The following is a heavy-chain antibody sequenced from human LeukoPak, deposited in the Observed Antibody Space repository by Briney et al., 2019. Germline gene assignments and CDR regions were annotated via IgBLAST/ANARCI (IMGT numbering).Heavy chain of an antibody. CDR2: INPNSGGT. CDR3: ATGIAAAGTSAFDI. Sequence: GASVKVSCKASGYTFTGYYMHWVRQAPGQGLEWMGWINPNSGGTNYAQKFQGWVTMTRDTSISTAYMELSRLRSDDTAVYYCATGIAAAGTSAFDIWGQGTMVTVSS. CDR1: GYTFTGYY. V-gene: IGHV1-2*04. D-gene: IGHD6-13*01. J-gene: IGHJ3*02.